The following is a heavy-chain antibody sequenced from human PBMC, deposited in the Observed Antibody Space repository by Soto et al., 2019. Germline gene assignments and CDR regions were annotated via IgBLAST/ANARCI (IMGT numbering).Heavy chain of an antibody. CDR3: ARDPEGYFDY. CDR2: IYYSGST. J-gene: IGHJ4*02. V-gene: IGHV4-31*03. CDR1: GGSISSGGYY. Sequence: SETLSLTCTVSGGSISSGGYYWSWTRQHPGKGLEWIGYIYYSGSTYYNPSLKSRVTISVDTSKNQFSLKLSSVTAADTAVYYCARDPEGYFDYWGQGTLVTVSS.